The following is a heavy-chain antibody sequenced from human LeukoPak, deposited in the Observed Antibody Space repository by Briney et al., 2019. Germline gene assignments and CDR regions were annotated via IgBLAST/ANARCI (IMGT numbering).Heavy chain of an antibody. Sequence: GGSLRLSCVVSGFPFRNYWMSWVRQTPGRGLQWVANINLDGTEKSYVESVKGRFTISRDNAKNSLYLQMNSLRAEDTALYYCAKDVAAASAGNFDYWGQGTLVTVSS. CDR1: GFPFRNYW. D-gene: IGHD2-2*01. V-gene: IGHV3-7*03. CDR2: INLDGTEK. CDR3: AKDVAAASAGNFDY. J-gene: IGHJ4*02.